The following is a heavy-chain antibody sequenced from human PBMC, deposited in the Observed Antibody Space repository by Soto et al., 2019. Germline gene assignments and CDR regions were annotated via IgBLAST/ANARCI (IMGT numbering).Heavy chain of an antibody. D-gene: IGHD5-12*01. V-gene: IGHV1-69*01. Sequence: QVQLVQSGAEAKRPGSSVKVSCKASGGTFSSYAISWVRQAPGQGLEWLGGIIPSFGTGNYQRNCQGRLTITADEATSTVYMELSGLTSGDTAVYYCARERGGYNRGDFEFWGQGTLVTVSS. J-gene: IGHJ4*02. CDR3: ARERGGYNRGDFEF. CDR2: IIPSFGTG. CDR1: GGTFSSYA.